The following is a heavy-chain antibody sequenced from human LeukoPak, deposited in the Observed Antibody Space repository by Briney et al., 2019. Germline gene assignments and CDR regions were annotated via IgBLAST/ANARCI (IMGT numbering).Heavy chain of an antibody. J-gene: IGHJ4*02. V-gene: IGHV5-51*01. CDR2: IYPGDYDS. CDR1: GYNFINDW. CDR3: AKMTSDWYLDY. Sequence: GESLKISCKASGYNFINDWSAWVRQMPGRGLEWMGIIYPGDYDSRYSLSFEGQVTISADKSISTAYLRWSSLKASDTAMYYCAKMTSDWYLDYWGQGPLVTVSS. D-gene: IGHD6-19*01.